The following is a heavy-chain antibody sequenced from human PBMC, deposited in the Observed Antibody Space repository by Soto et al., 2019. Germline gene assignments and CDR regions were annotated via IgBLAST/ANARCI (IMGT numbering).Heavy chain of an antibody. D-gene: IGHD3-16*01. Sequence: GGSLRLSCASSGLTFSSYGMHLVRQAPGKGLEWVAVIWYDGSNKYYADSVKGRFTISRDNSKNTLYLQMNSLRAEDTAVYYCARDVVPATVSARYYYYYGMDVWGQGTTVTVSS. CDR1: GLTFSSYG. V-gene: IGHV3-33*01. CDR3: ARDVVPATVSARYYYYYGMDV. J-gene: IGHJ6*02. CDR2: IWYDGSNK.